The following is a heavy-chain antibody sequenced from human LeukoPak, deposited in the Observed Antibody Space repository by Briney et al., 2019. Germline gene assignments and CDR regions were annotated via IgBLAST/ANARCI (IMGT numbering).Heavy chain of an antibody. V-gene: IGHV3-7*01. CDR3: ARGADGVSSNSRGWFDP. Sequence: SGGSLRLSCAASGFSFSRYWMSWVRQAPGKGLEWVANIKQDGSEKNYVESVKGRFTISRDNARNSLYLQMNTLRAEDTAVYSCARGADGVSSNSRGWFDPWGQGTLVTVSS. J-gene: IGHJ5*02. D-gene: IGHD2-15*01. CDR2: IKQDGSEK. CDR1: GFSFSRYW.